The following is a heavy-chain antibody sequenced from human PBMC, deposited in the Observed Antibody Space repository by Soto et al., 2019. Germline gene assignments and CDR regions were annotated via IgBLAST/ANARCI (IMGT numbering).Heavy chain of an antibody. J-gene: IGHJ6*02. CDR3: ARMGYNWKNGDYYYYGMDV. D-gene: IGHD1-20*01. CDR2: IIPIFGTA. Sequence: ASVKVSCKASGGTFSSYAISWVRQAPGQGLEWMGGIIPIFGTANYAQKFQGRVTITADESTSTAYMELSSLRSEDTAVYYCARMGYNWKNGDYYYYGMDVWGQGTTVTVSS. CDR1: GGTFSSYA. V-gene: IGHV1-69*13.